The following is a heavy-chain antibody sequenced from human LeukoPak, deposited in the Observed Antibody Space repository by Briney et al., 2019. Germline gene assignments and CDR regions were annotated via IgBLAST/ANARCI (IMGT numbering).Heavy chain of an antibody. Sequence: GGSLRLSCAASGFSFSSNWMSWVRQAPGKGLEWVANIKEDGSEKYYVDSVKGRFTISRDNAKKSLYLQMNSLRVADTAVYYCARVQQGGYFDNWVQGTLVTVSS. V-gene: IGHV3-7*01. D-gene: IGHD3-16*01. CDR1: GFSFSSNW. CDR3: ARVQQGGYFDN. CDR2: IKEDGSEK. J-gene: IGHJ4*02.